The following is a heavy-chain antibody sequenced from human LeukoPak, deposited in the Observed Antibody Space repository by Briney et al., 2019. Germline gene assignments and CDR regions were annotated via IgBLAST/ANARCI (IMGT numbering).Heavy chain of an antibody. J-gene: IGHJ4*02. V-gene: IGHV4-34*01. CDR1: GGSFSGYY. CDR2: INHSGST. D-gene: IGHD3-22*01. Sequence: SETLSLTCAVYGGSFSGYYWSWIRQPPGKGLEWIGEINHSGSTNYNPSLKSRVTISVDTSKNQFSLKLSSVTAADTAVYYCAREVSTLYYDSSGYFDYWGQGTLVTVSS. CDR3: AREVSTLYYDSSGYFDY.